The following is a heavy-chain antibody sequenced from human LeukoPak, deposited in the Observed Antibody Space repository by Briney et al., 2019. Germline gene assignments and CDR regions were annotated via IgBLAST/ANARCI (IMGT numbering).Heavy chain of an antibody. D-gene: IGHD2-2*01. Sequence: SGTLSLTCAVSGGSISSSNWWSWVRQPPGKGLEWIGEIYHSGSTNYNPSLKSRVTMSVDTSKNQFSLKLSSVTTLDTAVYYCARVGYCSSTSCYENALDIWGQGTMVTVSS. CDR1: GGSISSSNW. V-gene: IGHV4-4*02. J-gene: IGHJ3*02. CDR3: ARVGYCSSTSCYENALDI. CDR2: IYHSGST.